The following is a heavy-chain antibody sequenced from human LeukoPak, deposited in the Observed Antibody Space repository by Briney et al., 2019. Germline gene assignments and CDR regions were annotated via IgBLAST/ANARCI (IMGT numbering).Heavy chain of an antibody. Sequence: SVKVSCKASGGTFSSYAISWVRQAPGQGLEWMGGIIPIFGTANYAQKFQGRVTITADESTSTAYMELSSLRSEDTAVYYCARLKSGGYYDSSDHSDYWGQGTLVTVSS. CDR2: IIPIFGTA. J-gene: IGHJ4*02. V-gene: IGHV1-69*13. D-gene: IGHD3-22*01. CDR3: ARLKSGGYYDSSDHSDY. CDR1: GGTFSSYA.